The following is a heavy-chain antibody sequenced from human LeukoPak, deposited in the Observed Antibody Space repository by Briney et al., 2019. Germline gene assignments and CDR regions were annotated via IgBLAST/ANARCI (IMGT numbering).Heavy chain of an antibody. D-gene: IGHD6-6*01. Sequence: PSETLSLTCTVSGGTISSYYWSWIRQPPGKGLEWVGYIYTSGSTNYNPSLNSRGTISVDKSKNQCSLKLSTVSAADTAVYYCARSIAARFFDYWGQGTLVTVSS. CDR2: IYTSGST. CDR1: GGTISSYY. CDR3: ARSIAARFFDY. J-gene: IGHJ4*02. V-gene: IGHV4-4*08.